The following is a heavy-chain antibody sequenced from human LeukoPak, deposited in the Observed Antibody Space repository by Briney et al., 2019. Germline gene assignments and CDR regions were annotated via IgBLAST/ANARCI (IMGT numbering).Heavy chain of an antibody. CDR3: ARDEGSTASPDAFDI. V-gene: IGHV1-69*01. Sequence: AASVKVSCKASGGTFSSYAISWVRQAPGQGLEWMGGIIPIFGTANYAQKLQGRVTITADESTSTAYMELSSLRSEDTAVYYCARDEGSTASPDAFDIWGQGTMVTVSS. D-gene: IGHD2-2*01. J-gene: IGHJ3*02. CDR2: IIPIFGTA. CDR1: GGTFSSYA.